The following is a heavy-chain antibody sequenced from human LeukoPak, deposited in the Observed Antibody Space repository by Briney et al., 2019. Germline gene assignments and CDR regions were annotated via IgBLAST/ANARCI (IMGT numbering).Heavy chain of an antibody. Sequence: SETQSLTCTVSGYSISSGYYWGWIRQPPGKGLEWIGSIYYSGSTYYNPSLKSRVTISVDTSKNQFSLKLSSVTAADTAVYYCARDQSRDGYNPLFRSFDIWGQGTMVTVSS. J-gene: IGHJ3*02. D-gene: IGHD5-24*01. V-gene: IGHV4-38-2*02. CDR2: IYYSGST. CDR1: GYSISSGYY. CDR3: ARDQSRDGYNPLFRSFDI.